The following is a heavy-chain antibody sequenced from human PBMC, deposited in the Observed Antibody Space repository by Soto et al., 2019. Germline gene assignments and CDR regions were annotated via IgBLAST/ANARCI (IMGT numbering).Heavy chain of an antibody. Sequence: PGGSLRLSCAASGFTFSSYGMHWVRQAPGKGLEWVAVIWYDGSNKYYADSVKGRFTISRDNSKNTLYLQMDSLRAEDTAVYYCARAYSSSPTPGYWGQGTLVTVSS. V-gene: IGHV3-33*01. CDR3: ARAYSSSPTPGY. D-gene: IGHD6-6*01. J-gene: IGHJ4*02. CDR1: GFTFSSYG. CDR2: IWYDGSNK.